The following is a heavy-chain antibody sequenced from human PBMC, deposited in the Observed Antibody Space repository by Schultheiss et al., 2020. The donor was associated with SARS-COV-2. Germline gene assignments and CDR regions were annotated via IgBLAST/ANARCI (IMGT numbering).Heavy chain of an antibody. CDR2: IRSKANSYAT. D-gene: IGHD6-13*01. J-gene: IGHJ3*02. V-gene: IGHV3-73*01. CDR1: GFTFSSYA. CDR3: TIEGPTSRGYAFDI. Sequence: GGSLRLSCAASGFTFSSYAMSWVRQASGKGLEWVGRIRSKANSYATAYAASVKGRFTISRDDSKNTAYLQMNSLKTEDTAVYYCTIEGPTSRGYAFDIWGQGTMVTVSS.